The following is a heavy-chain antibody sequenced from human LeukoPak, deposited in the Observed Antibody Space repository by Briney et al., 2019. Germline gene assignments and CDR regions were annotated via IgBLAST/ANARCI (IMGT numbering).Heavy chain of an antibody. V-gene: IGHV3-23*01. CDR1: GFTFSSYA. D-gene: IGHD1-26*01. CDR3: AKDGYHSGSYRLFDY. J-gene: IGHJ4*02. Sequence: GTLLLSCAASGFTFSSYAMSWVRQAPGKGLEWVSAISGSGGSTYYADSVKGRFTISRDNSKNTLYLQMNSLRAEDTAVYYCAKDGYHSGSYRLFDYWGQGTLVTVSS. CDR2: ISGSGGST.